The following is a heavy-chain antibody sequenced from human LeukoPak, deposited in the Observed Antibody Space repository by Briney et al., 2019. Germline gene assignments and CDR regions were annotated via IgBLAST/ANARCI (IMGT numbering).Heavy chain of an antibody. CDR3: ARFYYDSSGYDWGFDY. V-gene: IGHV1-2*02. D-gene: IGHD3-22*01. Sequence: ASVKVSCKASGYTFTGYYMHWVRQAPGQGLEWMGWINPNSGGTNYAQKFQGRVTMTRDTSISTAYMELSRLGSDDTAVYYCARFYYDSSGYDWGFDYWGQGTLVTVSS. J-gene: IGHJ4*02. CDR1: GYTFTGYY. CDR2: INPNSGGT.